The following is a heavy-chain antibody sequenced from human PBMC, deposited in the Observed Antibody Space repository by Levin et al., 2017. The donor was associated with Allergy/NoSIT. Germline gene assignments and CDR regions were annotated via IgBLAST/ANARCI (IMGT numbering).Heavy chain of an antibody. CDR2: VFYNGST. J-gene: IGHJ6*02. D-gene: IGHD2-8*02. CDR1: GGSISTSTFY. Sequence: TASETLSLTCTFSGGSISTSTFYWAWIRQPPGKGLEWIGSVFYNGSTWYNPSLKSRVTISVDTSKNQFSLKLHSMTAADTAVYFCARHCTGNTCYYYYYYGLEVWGPGTTVTVSS. CDR3: ARHCTGNTCYYYYYYGLEV. V-gene: IGHV4-39*01.